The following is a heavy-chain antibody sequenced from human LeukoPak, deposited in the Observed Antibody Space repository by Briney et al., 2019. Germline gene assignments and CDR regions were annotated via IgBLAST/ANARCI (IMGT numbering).Heavy chain of an antibody. V-gene: IGHV3-21*01. Sequence: TPGGSLRLSCAASGFTFSSYAMSWVRQAPGEGLEWVSSISSSSSYIYYADSVKGRFTIPRDNAKNSLYLQMNSLRAEDTAVYYCARDPISSGWGDYWGQGTLVTVSS. CDR3: ARDPISSGWGDY. CDR2: ISSSSSYI. D-gene: IGHD6-19*01. J-gene: IGHJ4*02. CDR1: GFTFSSYA.